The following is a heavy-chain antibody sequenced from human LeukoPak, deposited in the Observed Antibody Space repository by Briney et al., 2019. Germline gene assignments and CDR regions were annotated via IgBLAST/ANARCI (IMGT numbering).Heavy chain of an antibody. CDR3: ARHRDSSGWYDFDY. J-gene: IGHJ4*02. V-gene: IGHV4-39*01. CDR2: IYYSGSN. D-gene: IGHD6-19*01. CDR1: GGSINSSNYY. Sequence: PSETLSLTCTVSGGSINSSNYYWGWIRQPPGKGLEWIGSIYYSGSNYYNPSLKSRVSISVDTSKDQFSLKLSSVTAADTAVYYCARHRDSSGWYDFDYWGQGTLVTVSS.